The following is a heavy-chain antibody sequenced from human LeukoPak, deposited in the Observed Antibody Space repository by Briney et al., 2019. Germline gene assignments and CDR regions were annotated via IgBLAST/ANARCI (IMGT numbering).Heavy chain of an antibody. Sequence: ASVKVSCKASGYIFTGYYMNGVRQAPGQGLEWMGWINPNSGGTNYAQRFQGSVTMTRDTSINTAYLELSRLRSDDTAVYYCATVSSRGVWGSGWYYFDYWGQGTLVTVSS. CDR2: INPNSGGT. J-gene: IGHJ4*02. V-gene: IGHV1-2*02. D-gene: IGHD6-19*01. CDR3: ATVSSRGVWGSGWYYFDY. CDR1: GYIFTGYY.